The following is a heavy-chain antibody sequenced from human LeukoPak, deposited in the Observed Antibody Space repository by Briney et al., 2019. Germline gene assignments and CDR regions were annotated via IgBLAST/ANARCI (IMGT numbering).Heavy chain of an antibody. J-gene: IGHJ5*02. Sequence: GSLRLSCAASGFTFSSYAMHWVRQAPGKGLEWVAVISYDGGNKYYADSVKGRFTISRDNSKNTLYLQMNSLRAEDTAVYYCARFAYSNYDFWSGSQSGGLGSNWFDPWGQGTLVTVSS. D-gene: IGHD3-3*01. CDR3: ARFAYSNYDFWSGSQSGGLGSNWFDP. CDR2: ISYDGGNK. V-gene: IGHV3-30-3*01. CDR1: GFTFSSYA.